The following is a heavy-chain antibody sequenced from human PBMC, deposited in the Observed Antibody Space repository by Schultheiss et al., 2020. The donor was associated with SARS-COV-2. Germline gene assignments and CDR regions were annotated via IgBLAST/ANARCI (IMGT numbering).Heavy chain of an antibody. J-gene: IGHJ4*02. CDR3: ARSYGDYVFGYFDS. CDR2: IYYSGRT. D-gene: IGHD4-17*01. CDR1: GDSITSSSYY. V-gene: IGHV4-39*01. Sequence: SETLSLTCTVSGDSITSSSYYWGWIRQPPGKGLEWIGSIYYSGRTYYNPSLKSRVTVSVDTSKNQLSLKLSSVTAADTAMFFCARSYGDYVFGYFDSWGRGIPVTVSS.